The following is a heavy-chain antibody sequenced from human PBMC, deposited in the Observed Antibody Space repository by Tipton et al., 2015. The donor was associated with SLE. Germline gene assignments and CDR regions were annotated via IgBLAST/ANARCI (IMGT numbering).Heavy chain of an antibody. V-gene: IGHV4-39*01. D-gene: IGHD5-18*01. CDR1: GGSISSSSYY. J-gene: IGHJ4*02. CDR3: ARGPDGVTDV. CDR2: IYYSGST. Sequence: TLSLTCTVSGGSISSSSYYWGWIRQPPGKGLEWIGSIYYSGSTYYNPSLKSRVTISVDTSKNQFSLKLSSVTAADTAVYYCARGPDGVTDVWGQGTLVTVSS.